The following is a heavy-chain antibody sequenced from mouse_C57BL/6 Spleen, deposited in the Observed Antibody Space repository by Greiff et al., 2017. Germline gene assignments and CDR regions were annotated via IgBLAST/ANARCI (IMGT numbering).Heavy chain of an antibody. CDR3: AEATVVVDY. J-gene: IGHJ2*01. CDR2: IYPRSGNT. CDR1: GYTFTSYG. V-gene: IGHV1-81*01. D-gene: IGHD1-1*01. Sequence: VMLVESGAELARPGASVKLSCKASGYTFTSYGISWVKQRTGQGLEWIGEIYPRSGNTYYNEKFKGKATLTADKSSSTAYMELRSLTSEDSAVYFCAEATVVVDYWGQSTTLSVSS.